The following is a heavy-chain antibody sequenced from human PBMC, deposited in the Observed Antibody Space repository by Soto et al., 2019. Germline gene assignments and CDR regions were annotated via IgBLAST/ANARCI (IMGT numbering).Heavy chain of an antibody. D-gene: IGHD5-12*01. Sequence: QVQLQESGPGLVKPSETLSLTCTVSGGSVTDYDWSWIGQPAGKGLEWIGRIYSSGRTNYNPSLKSRVSKTVGPPKYQFSLIATSVTAADSAVYYCAREGAIVTTIHLDYWGQGTLVTVSS. CDR1: GGSVTDYD. V-gene: IGHV4-4*07. CDR2: IYSSGRT. CDR3: AREGAIVTTIHLDY. J-gene: IGHJ4*02.